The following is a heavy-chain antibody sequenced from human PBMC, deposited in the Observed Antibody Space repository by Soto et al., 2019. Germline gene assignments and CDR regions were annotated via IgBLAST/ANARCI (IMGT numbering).Heavy chain of an antibody. Sequence: VGSLRLSCAASGFTFSSYSMNYVRQAPGKGLEWVSYISSTSSYIYSADSVKGRFTISRDNAKNSLYLQMTSLRAEDTAVYYCARSGYSYGRNWFDPWGQGTLVTVSP. CDR1: GFTFSSYS. V-gene: IGHV3-21*01. CDR3: ARSGYSYGRNWFDP. J-gene: IGHJ5*02. CDR2: ISSTSSYI. D-gene: IGHD5-18*01.